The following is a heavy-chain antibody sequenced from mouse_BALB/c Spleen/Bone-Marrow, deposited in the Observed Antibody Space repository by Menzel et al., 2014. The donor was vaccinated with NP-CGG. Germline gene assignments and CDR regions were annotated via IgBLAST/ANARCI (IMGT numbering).Heavy chain of an antibody. CDR1: GYTFTSYY. V-gene: IGHV1S81*02. Sequence: QVQLQQSGAELVKPGASVKLSCKASGYTFTSYYMYWVKQRPGQGLEWFGEINPSNGGTNFNEKFKNKATLTVDKSSSTAYMQHSSLTSEVCAVYYCTRGRRYALDHWGQRTSDTV. CDR2: INPSNGGT. J-gene: IGHJ4*01. CDR3: TRGRRYALDH.